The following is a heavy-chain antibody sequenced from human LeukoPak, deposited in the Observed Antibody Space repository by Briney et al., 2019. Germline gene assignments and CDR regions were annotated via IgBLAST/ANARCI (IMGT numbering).Heavy chain of an antibody. J-gene: IGHJ4*02. D-gene: IGHD6-19*01. V-gene: IGHV3-23*01. CDR1: GFTFSSYA. CDR2: ISGSGGST. CDR3: AKDPRPIAVAGFDY. Sequence: GGSLRLSCAAPGFTFSSYAMSWVRQAPGKGLEGVSAISGSGGSTYYADSVKGRFTISRDNSKNTLYLQMNSLRAEDTAVYYCAKDPRPIAVAGFDYWGQGTLVTVSS.